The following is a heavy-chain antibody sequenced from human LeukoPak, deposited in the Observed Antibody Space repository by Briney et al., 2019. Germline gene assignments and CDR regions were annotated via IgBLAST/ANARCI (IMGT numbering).Heavy chain of an antibody. D-gene: IGHD2-15*01. J-gene: IGHJ2*01. V-gene: IGHV4-4*07. CDR2: IYTSGST. CDR1: GGSISSYY. CDR3: ARVLGAYCSGGSCYSSWYFDL. Sequence: PSETLSLTCTVSGGSISSYYWSWIRQPAGKGLEWIGRIYTSGSTNYNPSLKSRVTMSVDTSKNQFSLKLSSVTAADTAVYYCARVLGAYCSGGSCYSSWYFDLWGRGTLVTVSS.